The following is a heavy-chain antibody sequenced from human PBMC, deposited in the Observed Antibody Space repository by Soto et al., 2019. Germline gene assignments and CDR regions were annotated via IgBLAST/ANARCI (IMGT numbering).Heavy chain of an antibody. D-gene: IGHD6-6*01. CDR3: GRGGSSSDNGMDV. CDR2: ISSRSYTI. CDR1: GFTFSTYS. V-gene: IGHV3-48*02. Sequence: EVQLVESGGGLVQPGGSLRLSCAASGFTFSTYSMNWVRQAPGKGLEWVSYISSRSYTIYYVDSVKGRFTISRDNAKNSLYLQMNSLRDEDTAVYYCGRGGSSSDNGMDVWGQGTTVTVSS. J-gene: IGHJ6*02.